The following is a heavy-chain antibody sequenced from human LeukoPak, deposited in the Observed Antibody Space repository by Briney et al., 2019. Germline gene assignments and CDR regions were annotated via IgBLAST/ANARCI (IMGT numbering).Heavy chain of an antibody. J-gene: IGHJ5*02. V-gene: IGHV4-34*01. CDR2: INYSGST. D-gene: IGHD6-19*01. CDR1: GGSFSGYY. CDR3: ARVRGGWYVAWFDP. Sequence: SETLSLTCAVYGGSFSGYYWSWIRQPPGKGLEWIGEINYSGSTNYNPSLKSRVTISVDTSKNQFSLKLSSVTAADTAVYYCARVRGGWYVAWFDPWGQGTLVTVSS.